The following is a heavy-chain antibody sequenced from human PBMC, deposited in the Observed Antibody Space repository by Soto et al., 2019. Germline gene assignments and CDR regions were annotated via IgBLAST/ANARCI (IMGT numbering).Heavy chain of an antibody. V-gene: IGHV4-59*12. CDR3: ARDKITGLFDY. Sequence: SETLSLTCTVSGGYISTYYWSWIRQPPGKGPEWIGYIYYSGSTNYNPSHKSRVTISVDTSKNQFSLKLTSVTAADTAVYYCARDKITGLFDYWGQGTLVTVSS. CDR2: IYYSGST. J-gene: IGHJ4*02. CDR1: GGYISTYY. D-gene: IGHD2-8*02.